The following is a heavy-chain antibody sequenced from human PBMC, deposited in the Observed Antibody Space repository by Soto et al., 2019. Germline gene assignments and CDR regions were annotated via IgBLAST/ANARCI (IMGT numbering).Heavy chain of an antibody. CDR2: ISGYHGNL. D-gene: IGHD4-4*01. CDR1: GYSFTDYG. CDR3: ARGRYSNSSRRQWYLDL. Sequence: QVQLVQSEAEVKKPGASVKVSCQASGYSFTDYGISWVRQAPGQGLEWMAWISGYHGNLKYAEKFQDRATVTRDTSTSTAYFELSSLRSDDTAVYYCARGRYSNSSRRQWYLDLWGRGTLLTVYS. J-gene: IGHJ2*01. V-gene: IGHV1-18*01.